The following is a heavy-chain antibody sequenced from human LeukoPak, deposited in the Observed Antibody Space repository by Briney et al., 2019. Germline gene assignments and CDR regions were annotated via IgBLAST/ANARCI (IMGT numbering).Heavy chain of an antibody. D-gene: IGHD5-18*01. CDR3: AGAPTNSFGYGWFDY. Sequence: KPSQSLSLTCSVAGGSIASHDGSWARQPPGGWLEWGGFIFYSGSANYNPSLKSRVTISVDTSKNQFSLKLSSVTAADTAVYFCAGAPTNSFGYGWFDYWGQGTLVTVSS. V-gene: IGHV4-59*11. CDR2: IFYSGSA. J-gene: IGHJ4*02. CDR1: GGSIASHD.